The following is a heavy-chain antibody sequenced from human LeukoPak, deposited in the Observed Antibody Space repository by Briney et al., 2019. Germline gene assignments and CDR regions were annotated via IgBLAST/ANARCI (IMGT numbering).Heavy chain of an antibody. D-gene: IGHD5-18*01. CDR1: GFTFSSYA. CDR2: ISGSGRST. Sequence: PGGSLRLSCAASGFTFSSYAMTWVRQAPGKGLEWVSTISGSGRSTYYADSVKGRFTISRDNSKNTLYLQMNSLRAEDTALYYCATNVDTSGDYWGQGTLVTVSS. V-gene: IGHV3-23*01. CDR3: ATNVDTSGDY. J-gene: IGHJ4*02.